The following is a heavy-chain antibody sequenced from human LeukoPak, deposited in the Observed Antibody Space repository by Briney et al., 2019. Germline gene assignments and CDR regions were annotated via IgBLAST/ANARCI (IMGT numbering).Heavy chain of an antibody. V-gene: IGHV1-69*04. D-gene: IGHD6-19*01. CDR1: GGTFSSYA. CDR3: ARVVAVAGTSIGYFDY. J-gene: IGHJ4*02. Sequence: VASVKVSCKASGGTFSSYAISWVRQAPGQGLEWMRRIIPILGIANYAQKFQGRVTITADKSTSTAYMELSSLRSEDTAVYYCARVVAVAGTSIGYFDYWGQGTLVTVSS. CDR2: IIPILGIA.